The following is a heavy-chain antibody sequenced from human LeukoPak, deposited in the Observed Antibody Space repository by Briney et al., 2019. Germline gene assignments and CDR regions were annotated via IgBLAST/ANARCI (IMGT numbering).Heavy chain of an antibody. CDR1: GFTFSSYG. CDR2: ISYDGSNK. Sequence: PGGSLRLSCAASGFTFSSYGMHWVRQAPGKGLEWVAVISYDGSNKYYADSVKGRFTISRDNSKNTLYLQMNSLRAEDTAVYYCAKDLSPSSWYSSDYYYGMDVWGQGTTVTVSS. CDR3: AKDLSPSSWYSSDYYYGMDV. D-gene: IGHD6-13*01. J-gene: IGHJ6*02. V-gene: IGHV3-30*18.